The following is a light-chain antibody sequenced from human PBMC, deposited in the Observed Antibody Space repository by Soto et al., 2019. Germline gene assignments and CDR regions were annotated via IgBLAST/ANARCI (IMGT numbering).Light chain of an antibody. CDR2: GVS. CDR1: SSDVGDYHS. J-gene: IGLJ1*01. V-gene: IGLV2-14*01. Sequence: QSVMTQPASVSGSPGQSITSSCTGTSSDVGDYHSVSWYQQHPGKAPKLMIYGVSNRPSGVSNRFSGSKSGNTASLTISGLKAEDEADYYFSSYTSSSTCVFGTGTKVTVL. CDR3: SSYTSSSTCV.